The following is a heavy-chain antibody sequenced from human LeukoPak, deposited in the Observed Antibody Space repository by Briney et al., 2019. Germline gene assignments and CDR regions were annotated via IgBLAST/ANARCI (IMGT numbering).Heavy chain of an antibody. CDR1: GFTFGSYA. V-gene: IGHV3-23*01. CDR3: AKEGHGSGSPFDY. D-gene: IGHD6-19*01. CDR2: ISGSGGST. J-gene: IGHJ4*02. Sequence: PGGSLRLSCVASGFTFGSYAMSWVRQAPGKGLEWVSVISGSGGSTYYADSVKGRFTISRDNSKSTLYLQMNSLRAEDTAVYYCAKEGHGSGSPFDYWGQGTLVTVSS.